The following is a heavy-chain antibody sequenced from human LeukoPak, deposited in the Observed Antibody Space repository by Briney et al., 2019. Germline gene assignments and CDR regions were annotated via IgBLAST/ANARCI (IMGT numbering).Heavy chain of an antibody. V-gene: IGHV3-23*01. J-gene: IGHJ1*01. CDR1: GFTFSTYV. D-gene: IGHD3-9*01. Sequence: GGSLRLSCAASGFTFSTYVMSWVRQAPGKGLEWVSAISGSGGSTYYADFVKGRFTISRDNAKKTLYLQMSSLRVEDMAVYFWAKEGKDYDILTGYGSAEYFQHWGQGTLVTVSS. CDR2: ISGSGGST. CDR3: AKEGKDYDILTGYGSAEYFQH.